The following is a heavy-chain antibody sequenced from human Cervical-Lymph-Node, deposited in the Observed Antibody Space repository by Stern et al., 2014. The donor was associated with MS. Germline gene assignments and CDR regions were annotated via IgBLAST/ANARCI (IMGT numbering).Heavy chain of an antibody. Sequence: EVQLVESGGGLIQPGGSLRLSCAASGFTVSTNSMNWVRQAPGKGLEWVSLIYSSGNTYYADSVKGRFTFSRDNSKNTLFLQMNSLRAEDTAVYYCARGAWDLSDWGQGTLVTVSS. CDR1: GFTVSTNS. CDR3: ARGAWDLSD. CDR2: IYSSGNT. V-gene: IGHV3-53*01. J-gene: IGHJ1*01. D-gene: IGHD1-26*01.